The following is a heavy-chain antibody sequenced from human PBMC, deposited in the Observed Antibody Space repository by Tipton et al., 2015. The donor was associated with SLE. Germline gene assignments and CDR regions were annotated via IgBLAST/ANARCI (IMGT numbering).Heavy chain of an antibody. Sequence: TLSLTCTVSGASISSNSYYWGWIRQPPGKGLEWIGNFYYSGSTFYNPSLKSRVTISEDTSKNQFSLKLSSMTAADTAVYYCAGTYYYYMDVWGKGTTVTVSS. CDR3: AGTYYYYMDV. CDR2: FYYSGST. CDR1: GASISSNSYY. V-gene: IGHV4-39*07. J-gene: IGHJ6*03.